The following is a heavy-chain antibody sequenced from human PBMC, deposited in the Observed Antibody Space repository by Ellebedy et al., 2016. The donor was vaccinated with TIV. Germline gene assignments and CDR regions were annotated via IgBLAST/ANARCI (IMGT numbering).Heavy chain of an antibody. CDR2: ISTSGYTK. CDR3: ARDPADY. V-gene: IGHV3-48*02. Sequence: GESLKISCAASGFTFSSYNMNWVRQAPGKGLEWVSHISTSGYTKYCAESVKGRFTISRDNAKNSLYLQMNSLRDEDTAVYYCARDPADYWGQGTLVTVSS. J-gene: IGHJ4*02. CDR1: GFTFSSYN.